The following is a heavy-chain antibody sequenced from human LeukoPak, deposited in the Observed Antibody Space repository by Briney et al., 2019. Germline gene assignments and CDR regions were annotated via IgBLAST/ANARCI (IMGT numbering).Heavy chain of an antibody. J-gene: IGHJ4*02. CDR3: ARDLRLDY. CDR2: ISSSSSYI. V-gene: IGHV3-21*01. Sequence: GGSLRLSCAASGFIFSSYWVTWVRQAPGKGLEWVSSISSSSSYIYYADSVKGRFTISRDNAKNSLYLQMNSLRAEDTAVYYCARDLRLDYWGQGTLVTVSS. CDR1: GFIFSSYW.